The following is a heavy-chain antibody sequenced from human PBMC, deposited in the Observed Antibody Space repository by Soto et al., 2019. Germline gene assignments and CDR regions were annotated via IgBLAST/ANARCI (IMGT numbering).Heavy chain of an antibody. D-gene: IGHD2-15*01. Sequence: PGESLKISCKRSGYSFTSYWIDWVRQMPGKGLGWMGIIYPGDSDTRYSPSFQGQVTISADKSISTAYLQWSSLKASDTAMYYCARGCSGGSCYYYGMDAWGQGTTVTVSS. J-gene: IGHJ6*02. V-gene: IGHV5-51*01. CDR3: ARGCSGGSCYYYGMDA. CDR2: IYPGDSDT. CDR1: GYSFTSYW.